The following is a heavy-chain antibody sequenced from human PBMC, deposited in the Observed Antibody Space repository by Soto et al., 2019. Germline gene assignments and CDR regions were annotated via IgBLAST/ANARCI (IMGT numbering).Heavy chain of an antibody. CDR2: IIRIFGTA. Sequence: QVQLVQSGAEVKKPGSSVKVSCKASGGTFSSYAISWVRQAPGQGLEWMGGIIRIFGTANYSQKFQGRVTITADESTRTAYMGLRGRRSEDTAVYYCARGGITMVRGVITGFDYWGQGTLVTVSS. CDR1: GGTFSSYA. CDR3: ARGGITMVRGVITGFDY. D-gene: IGHD3-10*01. V-gene: IGHV1-69*01. J-gene: IGHJ4*02.